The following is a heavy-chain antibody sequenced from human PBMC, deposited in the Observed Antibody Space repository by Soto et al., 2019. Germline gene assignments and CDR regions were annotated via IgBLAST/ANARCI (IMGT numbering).Heavy chain of an antibody. CDR3: ARQYSSGWYYFDY. J-gene: IGHJ4*02. CDR1: GYTFTSYA. V-gene: IGHV1-3*01. Sequence: ASVKVSCKASGYTFTSYAMHWVRQAPGQRLEWMGWINAGNGNTKYAQKLQGRVTMTTDTSTSTAYMELRSLRSDDTAVYYCARQYSSGWYYFDYWGQGTLVTVSS. D-gene: IGHD6-19*01. CDR2: INAGNGNT.